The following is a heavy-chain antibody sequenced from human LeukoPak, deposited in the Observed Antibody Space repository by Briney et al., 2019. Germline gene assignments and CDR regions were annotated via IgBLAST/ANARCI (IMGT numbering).Heavy chain of an antibody. D-gene: IGHD1-26*01. V-gene: IGHV3-74*01. Sequence: GGSLRLSCAASGFTFSSYGMHWVRQAPGKGLAWVSRINGDGNTINYADSVRGRFTISRDNAKNTLYLQMNSLRAEDTAVYYCARGKSGSYGLEDYLGHGTLVTVSS. CDR1: GFTFSSYG. CDR2: INGDGNTI. J-gene: IGHJ4*01. CDR3: ARGKSGSYGLEDY.